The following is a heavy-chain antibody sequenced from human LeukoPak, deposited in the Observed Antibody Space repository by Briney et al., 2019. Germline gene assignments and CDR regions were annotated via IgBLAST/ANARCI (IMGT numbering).Heavy chain of an antibody. V-gene: IGHV3-43D*03. J-gene: IGHJ4*02. Sequence: GGSLRLSCAVSGFNFDDFALHWVRQVAGKGLERLSFSSWIGGSTDYADSVKGRFTISRDSTTNSLYLEMNSLRAEDTALYYCVRSRAASLGYFDFWGQGTLVTVSS. CDR2: SSWIGGST. CDR3: VRSRAASLGYFDF. D-gene: IGHD2-15*01. CDR1: GFNFDDFA.